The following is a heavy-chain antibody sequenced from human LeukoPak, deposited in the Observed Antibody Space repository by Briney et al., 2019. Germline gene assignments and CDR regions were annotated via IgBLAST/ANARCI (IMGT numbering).Heavy chain of an antibody. CDR1: GLSLRNAW. J-gene: IGHJ3*02. CDR2: IKSKTDGGTT. CDR3: TTVWNCGGDCSDAFDI. Sequence: GGSLRLSRAASGLSLRNAWMSSVRQAPGKGLEWVGRIKSKTDGGTTDYAAPVKGRFTISRDDSKNTLYLQMNSLKTEDTAVYYCTTVWNCGGDCSDAFDIWGQGTMVTVSS. V-gene: IGHV3-15*01. D-gene: IGHD2-21*02.